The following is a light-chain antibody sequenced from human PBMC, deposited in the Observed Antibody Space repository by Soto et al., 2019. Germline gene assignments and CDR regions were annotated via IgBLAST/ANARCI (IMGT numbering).Light chain of an antibody. CDR2: DVS. Sequence: QSVLTQPASVSWSPGQSITISCTGTSSDFGGYNYVSWYQQHPGKAPKLMIYDVSNRPSGVSNRFSGSKSGNTASLTISGLQAEDEADYYCSSYARSSNRYVFGTGTKVTVL. J-gene: IGLJ1*01. CDR1: SSDFGGYNY. CDR3: SSYARSSNRYV. V-gene: IGLV2-14*01.